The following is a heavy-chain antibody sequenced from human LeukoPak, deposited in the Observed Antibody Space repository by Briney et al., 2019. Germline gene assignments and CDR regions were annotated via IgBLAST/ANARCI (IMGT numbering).Heavy chain of an antibody. D-gene: IGHD1-1*01. V-gene: IGHV4-59*08. J-gene: IGHJ6*02. CDR3: ARRIQYYYGMDV. CDR2: IYYSGST. CDR1: GGSINPYY. Sequence: PLETLSLTCTVSGGSINPYYWSWIRQPPGKGLEWIGYIYYSGSTNYNPSLKSRVTISVDTSKNQFSLKLSSVTAADTAVYYCARRIQYYYGMDVWGQGITVTVSS.